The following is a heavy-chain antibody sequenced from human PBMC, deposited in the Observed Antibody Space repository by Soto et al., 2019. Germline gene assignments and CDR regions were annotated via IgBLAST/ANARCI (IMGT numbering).Heavy chain of an antibody. CDR2: FFHTGPA. D-gene: IGHD4-17*01. CDR3: ARNYGGNSQFFDL. J-gene: IGHJ2*01. CDR1: GDAISRHY. Sequence: QVQLQESGPGLVKPSETLSLTCSVYGDAISRHYWRWIRQSPGKGLEWLGYFFHTGPALYNPSLTSRVSLSLDTSKNQFSLRLTSVIPADTAVYFCARNYGGNSQFFDLCGRGTLVTVSS. V-gene: IGHV4-59*11.